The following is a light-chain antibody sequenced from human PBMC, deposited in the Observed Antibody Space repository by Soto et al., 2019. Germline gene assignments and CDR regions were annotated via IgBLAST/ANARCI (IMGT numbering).Light chain of an antibody. CDR2: DAS. J-gene: IGKJ5*01. Sequence: EIVLTQSPATLSLSPGERATLSCRASQSVNSYLAWYQHKPGQAPRLLIHDASNRATGIPARFSGSGSGTDFTLTISSLEPEVFAVYYCQQRTNWPSSTFGQGTRLEIK. V-gene: IGKV3-11*01. CDR3: QQRTNWPSST. CDR1: QSVNSY.